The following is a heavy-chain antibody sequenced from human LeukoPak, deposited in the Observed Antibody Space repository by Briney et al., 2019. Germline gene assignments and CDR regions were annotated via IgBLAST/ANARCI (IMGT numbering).Heavy chain of an antibody. D-gene: IGHD6-13*01. J-gene: IGHJ5*02. Sequence: ASVKVSCKASGYTFTGYYMHWVRQAPREGLEWMGWINPNSGGTNYAQKFQGRVTMTRDTSISTAYMELSRLRSDDTAVYYCARNRGIAAARSWFDPWGQGTLVSVSS. CDR3: ARNRGIAAARSWFDP. CDR2: INPNSGGT. V-gene: IGHV1-2*02. CDR1: GYTFTGYY.